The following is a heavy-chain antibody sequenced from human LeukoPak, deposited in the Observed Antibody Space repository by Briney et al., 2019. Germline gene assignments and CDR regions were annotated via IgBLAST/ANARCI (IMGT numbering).Heavy chain of an antibody. CDR2: IHHRGVT. D-gene: IGHD5-12*01. CDR1: GGSVSSYY. J-gene: IGHJ4*02. V-gene: IGHV4-59*02. CDR3: ARDGASGVDIVAHTFDY. Sequence: SETLSLTCTVSGGSVSSYYWSCIRQSPGKGLEWIGYIHHRGVTNYNPSLKSRAAISVETSKNQFSLKLRSVTAADTAVYYCARDGASGVDIVAHTFDYWGQGTLVTVSS.